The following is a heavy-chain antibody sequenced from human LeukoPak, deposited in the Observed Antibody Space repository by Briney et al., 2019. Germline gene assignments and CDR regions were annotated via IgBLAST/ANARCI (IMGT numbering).Heavy chain of an antibody. CDR1: GFTFTTHW. CDR2: IDYDGSGT. CDR3: ARNPREYGDYSWYLDL. Sequence: GGSLRLSCAASGFTFTTHWMHWVRHTPGKGLVWVSRIDYDGSGTSYADSVKGRFTISRDNAQNMVYLQMNSLRVEDTAVYYCARNPREYGDYSWYLDLWGRGTLVSVSS. D-gene: IGHD4-11*01. J-gene: IGHJ2*01. V-gene: IGHV3-74*01.